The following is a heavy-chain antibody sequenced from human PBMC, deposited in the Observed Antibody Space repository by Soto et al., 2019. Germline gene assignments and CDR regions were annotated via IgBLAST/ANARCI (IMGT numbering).Heavy chain of an antibody. Sequence: GGSLRLSCAASGFTFSSYSMNWVRQAPGKGLEWVSSISSSSSYIYYADSVKGRFTISRDNAKNSLYLQMNSLRAEDTAVYYCARDLQLSGYYYYYGMDVWGQGTTVTVSS. D-gene: IGHD1-26*01. CDR2: ISSSSSYI. CDR1: GFTFSSYS. V-gene: IGHV3-21*01. J-gene: IGHJ6*02. CDR3: ARDLQLSGYYYYYGMDV.